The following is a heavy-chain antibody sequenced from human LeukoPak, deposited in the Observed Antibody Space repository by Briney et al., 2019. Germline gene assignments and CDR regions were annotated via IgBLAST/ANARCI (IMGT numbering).Heavy chain of an antibody. CDR2: IRSKAYGGTT. CDR3: TGDPNDYGDYRDNY. D-gene: IGHD4-17*01. CDR1: GFTFGDYA. V-gene: IGHV3-49*04. Sequence: SGGSLRLSCTASGFTFGDYAMSWVRQAPGKGLEWVGFIRSKAYGGTTEYAASVKGRFTISRDDSKSIAYLQMNSLKTEDTAVYYCTGDPNDYGDYRDNYWGQGILVTVSS. J-gene: IGHJ4*02.